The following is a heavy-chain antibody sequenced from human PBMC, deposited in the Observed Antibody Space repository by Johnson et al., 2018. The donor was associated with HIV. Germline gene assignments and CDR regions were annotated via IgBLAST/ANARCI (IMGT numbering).Heavy chain of an antibody. J-gene: IGHJ3*02. Sequence: QVYLVESGGGVVQPGGSLRLSCAASGFSFSSYGMHWVRQAPGKGLEWVAFIRYDGSKKYYADSVKGRFTISRDNSKNTLYLQMNSLRAEDTALYYCAKDRGLERRERAFDIWGQGTMVTVSS. CDR1: GFSFSSYG. V-gene: IGHV3-30*02. CDR2: IRYDGSKK. CDR3: AKDRGLERRERAFDI. D-gene: IGHD1-1*01.